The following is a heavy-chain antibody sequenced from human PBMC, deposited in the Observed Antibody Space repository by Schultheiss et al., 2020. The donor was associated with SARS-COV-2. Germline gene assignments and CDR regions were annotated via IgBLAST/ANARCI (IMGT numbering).Heavy chain of an antibody. CDR1: GYTFTSYA. V-gene: IGHV1-2*04. J-gene: IGHJ6*02. CDR3: ARGRGGSSAYGMDV. Sequence: ASVKVSCKASGYTFTSYAISWVRQAPGQGLEWMGWINPNSGGTNYAQKFQGWVTMTRDTSISTAYMELSRLRSDDTAVYYCARGRGGSSAYGMDVWGQGTTVTVSS. CDR2: INPNSGGT. D-gene: IGHD2-15*01.